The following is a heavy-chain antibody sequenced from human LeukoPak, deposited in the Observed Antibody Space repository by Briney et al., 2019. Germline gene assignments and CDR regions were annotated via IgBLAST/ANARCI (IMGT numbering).Heavy chain of an antibody. Sequence: GGSLRLSCAASGFTFSSYAMGWVRQAPGKGLEWVSVISGSGGNTYYADSVKGRFTISRDNSKNTLYLQMNSLRAEDTAVYYCAKGRARIAAASDYWGQGTLVTVSS. J-gene: IGHJ4*02. CDR2: ISGSGGNT. V-gene: IGHV3-23*01. CDR1: GFTFSSYA. CDR3: AKGRARIAAASDY. D-gene: IGHD6-13*01.